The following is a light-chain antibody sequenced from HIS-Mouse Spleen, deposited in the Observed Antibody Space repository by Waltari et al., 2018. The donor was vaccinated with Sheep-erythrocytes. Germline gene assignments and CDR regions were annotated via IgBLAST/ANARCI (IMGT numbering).Light chain of an antibody. J-gene: IGKJ4*01. V-gene: IGKV1-39*01. Sequence: DIQMTQSPSSLSASVGDRVTITCRASQSISSYLNWYQQKPGKAPKLLIYAASSLQSGVPSRFSGSGSETDFTLTISSLQPEDFATYYCQQSYSTPPLTFGGGTKVESK. CDR2: AAS. CDR1: QSISSY. CDR3: QQSYSTPPLT.